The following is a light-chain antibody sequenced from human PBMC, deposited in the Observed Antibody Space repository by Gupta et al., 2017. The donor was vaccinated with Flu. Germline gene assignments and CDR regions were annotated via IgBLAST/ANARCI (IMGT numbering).Light chain of an antibody. CDR3: SVYAGSSNPVV. V-gene: IGLV2-8*01. Sequence: QSALTQPPSASGSPGQSVTISCTGTSSDVGGYIFVSWYQQHPGKAPKLMIYEVTKRPSGVPDRFSGSNSGNTASLTVSRLQAEDEADCYCSVYAGSSNPVVFGGGTKVTVL. CDR2: EVT. CDR1: SSDVGGYIF. J-gene: IGLJ2*01.